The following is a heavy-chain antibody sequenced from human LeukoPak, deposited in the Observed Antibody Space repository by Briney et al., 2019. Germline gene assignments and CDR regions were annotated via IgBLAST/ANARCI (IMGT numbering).Heavy chain of an antibody. CDR3: VSPSYYYDSSGYYDY. V-gene: IGHV3-21*04. CDR2: ISSSSSYI. J-gene: IGHJ4*02. CDR1: GFTFSSYS. Sequence: GGSLRLSCAASGFTFSSYSMNWVRQAPGKGLEWGSSISSSSSYIYYADSVKGRFTISRDNAKNSLYLQMNSLITEDTAVYYCVSPSYYYDSSGYYDYWGQGTLVTVSS. D-gene: IGHD3-22*01.